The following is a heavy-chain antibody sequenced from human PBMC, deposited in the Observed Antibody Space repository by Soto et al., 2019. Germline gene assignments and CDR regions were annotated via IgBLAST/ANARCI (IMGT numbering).Heavy chain of an antibody. CDR2: INTNGVNT. CDR1: GFTFSGYS. CDR3: ARGRVEDSSGWATYFDY. D-gene: IGHD6-19*01. J-gene: IGHJ4*02. V-gene: IGHV3-64*01. Sequence: EVQLVASGGGLVQPGGSLRLSCAASGFTFSGYSMFWVRQAPGKGLEYVSAINTNGVNTFYAKSVKGRFTISRDNSKNTMYLQMGSLRAEDMAVYYCARGRVEDSSGWATYFDYWGQGTLVTVFS.